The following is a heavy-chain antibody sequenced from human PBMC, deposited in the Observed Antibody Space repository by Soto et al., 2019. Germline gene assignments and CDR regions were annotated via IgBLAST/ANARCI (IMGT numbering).Heavy chain of an antibody. J-gene: IGHJ6*02. CDR3: ARGDKRDFWSGYYPYYYYYYGMDV. V-gene: IGHV3-33*01. Sequence: QVQLVESGGGVVQPGRSLRLSCAASGFTFSSYGMHWVRQAPGKGLEWVAVIWYDGSNKYYADSVKGRFTISRDNSKNTLYLQMNSLRAEDTAVYYCARGDKRDFWSGYYPYYYYYYGMDVWGQGTTVTVSS. CDR1: GFTFSSYG. CDR2: IWYDGSNK. D-gene: IGHD3-3*01.